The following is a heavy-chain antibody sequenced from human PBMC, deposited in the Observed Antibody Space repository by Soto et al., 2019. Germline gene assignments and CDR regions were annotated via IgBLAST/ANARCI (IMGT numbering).Heavy chain of an antibody. CDR3: ARDPAVAGTPHFDY. J-gene: IGHJ4*02. V-gene: IGHV3-33*01. Sequence: QVQLVESGGGVVQPGRSLRLCCAASGFTFSSYGMHWVRQAPGKGLEWVAVIWYDGSNKYYADSVKGRFTISRDNSKNTLYLQMNSLRAEDTAVYYCARDPAVAGTPHFDYWGQGTLVTVSS. CDR2: IWYDGSNK. CDR1: GFTFSSYG. D-gene: IGHD6-19*01.